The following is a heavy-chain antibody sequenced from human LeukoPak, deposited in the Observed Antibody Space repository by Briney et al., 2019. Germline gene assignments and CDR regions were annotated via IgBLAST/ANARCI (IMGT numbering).Heavy chain of an antibody. CDR3: ATDQDHGYFRQ. CDR1: GFTFSSYA. D-gene: IGHD3-22*01. CDR2: ISGSGGDT. V-gene: IGHV3-23*01. J-gene: IGHJ1*01. Sequence: GGSLRLSCAASGFTFSSYAMTWVRQAPGKGLEWVSTISGSGGDTYYADSVKGRFTISRDNFKNTMNLQMKSLRAEDTAVFYCATDQDHGYFRQWGQGTLVIVSS.